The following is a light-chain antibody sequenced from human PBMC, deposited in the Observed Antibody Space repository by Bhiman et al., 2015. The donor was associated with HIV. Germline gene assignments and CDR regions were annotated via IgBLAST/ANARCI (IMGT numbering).Light chain of an antibody. CDR2: DVS. Sequence: QSVLTQPPSVSGAPGQRITISCTGSSSNFGAGYDVHWYQQVPGTAPKLMIYDVSNRPSGVSNRFSGSKSGNTASLTISGLQAEDEADYYCSSLTSSLTYVFGTGTNVTVL. V-gene: IGLV1-40*01. CDR1: SSNFGAGYD. CDR3: SSLTSSLTYV. J-gene: IGLJ1*01.